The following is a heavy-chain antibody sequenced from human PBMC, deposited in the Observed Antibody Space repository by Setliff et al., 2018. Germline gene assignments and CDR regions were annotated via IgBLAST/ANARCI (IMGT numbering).Heavy chain of an antibody. CDR2: TYYSGNT. V-gene: IGHV4-39*07. CDR1: GASVSGNSYY. D-gene: IGHD5-12*01. CDR3: ARGGTFRYFDF. J-gene: IGHJ4*02. Sequence: SETLSLTCTVSGASVSGNSYYWGWIRQPPGKGLEWIASTYYSGNTYYNPSLRSRLTISVDTSKNQFSLKLRSVTAADTAVYYCARGGTFRYFDFWGQGAPVTVSS.